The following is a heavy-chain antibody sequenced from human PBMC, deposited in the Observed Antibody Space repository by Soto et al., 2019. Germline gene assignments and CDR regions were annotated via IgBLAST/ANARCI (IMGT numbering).Heavy chain of an antibody. CDR1: GYTFTSYG. J-gene: IGHJ4*02. Sequence: GASVKVSCKASGYTFTSYGISWVRQAPGQGLEWMGWISAYNGNTNYAQKLQGRVTMTTDTSTSTAYMELRSLRSDDTAVYYCARDRRIFGVVPPDYWGQGTLVTVSS. CDR2: ISAYNGNT. V-gene: IGHV1-18*04. D-gene: IGHD3-3*01. CDR3: ARDRRIFGVVPPDY.